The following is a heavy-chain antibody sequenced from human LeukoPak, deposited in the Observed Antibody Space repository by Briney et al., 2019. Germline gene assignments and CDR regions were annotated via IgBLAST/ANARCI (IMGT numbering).Heavy chain of an antibody. J-gene: IGHJ4*02. Sequence: ASVKVSCKASGYTFTGYCMHWVRQAPGQGLEWMGWITPNNGGTNYAQKFQGRVTMTRDTSISTAYMELSRLRSDDAAVYYCARSAGSGSYYNLLNYWGQGTLVTVSS. CDR2: ITPNNGGT. CDR3: ARSAGSGSYYNLLNY. D-gene: IGHD3-10*01. V-gene: IGHV1-2*02. CDR1: GYTFTGYC.